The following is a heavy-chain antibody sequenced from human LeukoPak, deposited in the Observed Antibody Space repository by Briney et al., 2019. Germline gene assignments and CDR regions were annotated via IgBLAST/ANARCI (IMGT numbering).Heavy chain of an antibody. J-gene: IGHJ4*02. V-gene: IGHV3-66*01. CDR1: GFTVSSNY. CDR3: AREGVDGMGYSYGWDY. CDR2: IYSGGST. Sequence: GGSLRLSCAASGFTVSSNYMSWVRQAPGKGLEWVSVIYSGGSTYYADSVKGRFTISRDNSKNTLYLQMNSLRAEDTAVYYCAREGVDGMGYSYGWDYWGQGTLVTVSS. D-gene: IGHD5-18*01.